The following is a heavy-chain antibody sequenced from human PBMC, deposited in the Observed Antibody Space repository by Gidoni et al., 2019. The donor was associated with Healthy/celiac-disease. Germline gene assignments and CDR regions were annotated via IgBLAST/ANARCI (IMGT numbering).Heavy chain of an antibody. CDR2: ISGSGGST. CDR3: AKAKLSSGSYESVYYFDY. V-gene: IGHV3-23*01. CDR1: GFTFSSYA. J-gene: IGHJ4*02. D-gene: IGHD1-26*01. Sequence: EVQLLESGGGLVQPGGSLRLSCAASGFTFSSYAMSWVRQAPGKGLEWVSAISGSGGSTYYADSVKGRFTISRDNSKNTLYLQMNSLRAEDTAVYYCAKAKLSSGSYESVYYFDYWGQGTLVTVSS.